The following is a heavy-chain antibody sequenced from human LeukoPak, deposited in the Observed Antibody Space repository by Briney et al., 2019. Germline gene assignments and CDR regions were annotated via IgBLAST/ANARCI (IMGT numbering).Heavy chain of an antibody. V-gene: IGHV3-23*01. CDR2: VSSNGAKT. CDR1: GFTFSSYA. CDR3: AGRHCSGGGCYFAGADPFDY. Sequence: GGSLRLSCAASGFTFSSYAITWVRQAPGKGLEWVSAVSSNGAKTYYADSVKGRFTISRDTSKNTLYLQMNSLRAEDTAVYFCAGRHCSGGGCYFAGADPFDYWGQGTLVTVSS. D-gene: IGHD2-15*01. J-gene: IGHJ4*02.